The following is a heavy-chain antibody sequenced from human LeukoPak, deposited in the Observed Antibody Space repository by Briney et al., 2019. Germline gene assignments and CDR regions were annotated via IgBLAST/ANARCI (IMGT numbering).Heavy chain of an antibody. V-gene: IGHV3-7*01. J-gene: IGHJ4*02. CDR1: GFIFSTYW. D-gene: IGHD6-19*01. Sequence: GGSLRLSCAASGFIFSTYWMSWVRQAPGKGLEWVANIKQDASETYYVHPVTCRFTISRDNAKNSVYLQMNSLRAEDTAVYYCVREGTTVALFDYWGQGSLVAVSS. CDR3: VREGTTVALFDY. CDR2: IKQDASET.